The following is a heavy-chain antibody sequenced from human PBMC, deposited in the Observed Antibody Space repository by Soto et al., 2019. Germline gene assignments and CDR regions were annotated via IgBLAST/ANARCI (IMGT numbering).Heavy chain of an antibody. Sequence: EVQLVESGGGLVQPGGSLRLSCAAPGMTFSNLRMHWVRQAPGKGLVWVSLISRDGSNTDYADSVKGRFTISRDNAKSTLYLQMNSLRVEDTAVYYCTTLGGELPLRDYWGQGTLVTVSS. V-gene: IGHV3-74*01. CDR2: ISRDGSNT. J-gene: IGHJ4*02. CDR3: TTLGGELPLRDY. D-gene: IGHD1-26*01. CDR1: GMTFSNLR.